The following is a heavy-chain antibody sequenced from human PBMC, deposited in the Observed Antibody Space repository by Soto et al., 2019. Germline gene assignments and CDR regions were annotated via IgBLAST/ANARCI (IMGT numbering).Heavy chain of an antibody. J-gene: IGHJ4*02. Sequence: SVKVSCKASGGTFSSYAISWVRQAPGQGLEWMGGIIPIFGTANYAQKFQGRITITADGSTSTAYMELSSLRSEDTAVYYCARDLGNSGSYDYWGQGTLVTVSS. CDR1: GGTFSSYA. V-gene: IGHV1-69*13. D-gene: IGHD4-4*01. CDR2: IIPIFGTA. CDR3: ARDLGNSGSYDY.